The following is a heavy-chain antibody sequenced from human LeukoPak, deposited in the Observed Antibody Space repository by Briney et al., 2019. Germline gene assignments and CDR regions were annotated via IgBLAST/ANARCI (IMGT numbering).Heavy chain of an antibody. Sequence: ASVKVSCKASGGTFSSYAISWVRQAPGQGLEWMGGIIPIFGTANYAQKFQGRVTITADKSTSTAYMELSSLRSEDTAVYYCARSPSITMIVVVSDNAFDIWGQGTMVTVSS. D-gene: IGHD3-22*01. CDR1: GGTFSSYA. J-gene: IGHJ3*02. CDR2: IIPIFGTA. V-gene: IGHV1-69*06. CDR3: ARSPSITMIVVVSDNAFDI.